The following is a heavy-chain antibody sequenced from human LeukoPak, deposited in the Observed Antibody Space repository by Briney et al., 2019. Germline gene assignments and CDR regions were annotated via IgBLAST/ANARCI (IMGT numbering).Heavy chain of an antibody. CDR1: GGTFSSYT. J-gene: IGHJ3*02. Sequence: ASVKVSCKASGGTFSSYTISWVRQAPRQGLEWMGRIIPILGIANYAQKFQGRVTITADKSTSTAYMELSSLRSEDTAVYYCARSYGVGAFDIWGQGTMVTVSS. CDR2: IIPILGIA. D-gene: IGHD3-10*01. V-gene: IGHV1-69*02. CDR3: ARSYGVGAFDI.